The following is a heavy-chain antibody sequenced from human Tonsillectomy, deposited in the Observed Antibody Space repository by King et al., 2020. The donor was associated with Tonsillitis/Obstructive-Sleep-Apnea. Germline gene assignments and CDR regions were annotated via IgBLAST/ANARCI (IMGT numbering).Heavy chain of an antibody. J-gene: IGHJ5*02. CDR1: GYTFTSYY. CDR2: INPSGGGT. D-gene: IGHD6-19*01. Sequence: QLVQSGAEVKKPGASVKVSCKASGYTFTSYYFHWVRQAPGQGLEWMGIINPSGGGTSYAQGFQGRVTMTRDTSTSTVYMELSSLRSEDTALYYCARDIGVAGTPASPPFDPWGQGTLVTVSS. CDR3: ARDIGVAGTPASPPFDP. V-gene: IGHV1-46*01.